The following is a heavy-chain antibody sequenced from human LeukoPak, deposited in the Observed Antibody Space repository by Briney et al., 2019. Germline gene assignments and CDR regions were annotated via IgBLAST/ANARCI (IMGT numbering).Heavy chain of an antibody. CDR2: IYSIGST. D-gene: IGHD6-6*01. J-gene: IGHJ4*02. CDR3: AALNIATRPWCFDY. CDR1: GGSISSYY. Sequence: PSETLSLTCSVSGGSISSYYWSWIRQPPGKGLEWIGYIYSIGSTNYNPSLKSRVTISVDTSKNQFSLKLSSVTAADTAVYYRAALNIATRPWCFDYWGQGTLVTVSS. V-gene: IGHV4-59*01.